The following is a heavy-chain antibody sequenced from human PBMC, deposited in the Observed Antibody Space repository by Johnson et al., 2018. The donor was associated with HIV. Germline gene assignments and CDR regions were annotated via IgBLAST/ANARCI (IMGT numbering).Heavy chain of an antibody. CDR1: GFTFSSYD. V-gene: IGHV3-66*01. CDR2: IYSGGST. D-gene: IGHD2-15*01. Sequence: VHLVESGGGLVQPGGSLRLSCVPSGFTFSSYDMHWVRQAPGKGLEWVSVIYSGGSTYYADSVKGRFTISRDNSKNTLYLQMNSLRAEDTAVYYCARDEPIVVVVAAIGDAFDIWGQGTMVTVSS. J-gene: IGHJ3*02. CDR3: ARDEPIVVVVAAIGDAFDI.